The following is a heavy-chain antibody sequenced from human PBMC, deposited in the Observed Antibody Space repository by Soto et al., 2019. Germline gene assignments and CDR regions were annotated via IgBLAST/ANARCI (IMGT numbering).Heavy chain of an antibody. CDR1: GFRFSTYL. Sequence: PGGSLRLSCVASGFRFSTYLMHWVLQTPGEGLVWVSHTDSDGTFTTYADSVKGRFTISRDNAKSTLYLQMNSLGAEATGVYYCVRDDFGLGLDYWGMGSLVTVSS. V-gene: IGHV3-74*01. CDR3: VRDDFGLGLDY. CDR2: TDSDGTFT. D-gene: IGHD1-26*01. J-gene: IGHJ4*02.